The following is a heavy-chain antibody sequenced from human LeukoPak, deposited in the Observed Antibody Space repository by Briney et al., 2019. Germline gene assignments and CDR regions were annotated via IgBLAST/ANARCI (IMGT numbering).Heavy chain of an antibody. CDR3: ARGARTYYYDSSGYYPFDY. Sequence: SETLSLTCTVSGGSISSYYWSWIRQPPGKGLEWIGYIYYSGSTNYNPSLKSRVTISVDTSKNQFSLKLSSVTAADTAVYYCARGARTYYYDSSGYYPFDYWGQGTLVTVSS. V-gene: IGHV4-59*01. CDR2: IYYSGST. CDR1: GGSISSYY. D-gene: IGHD3-22*01. J-gene: IGHJ4*02.